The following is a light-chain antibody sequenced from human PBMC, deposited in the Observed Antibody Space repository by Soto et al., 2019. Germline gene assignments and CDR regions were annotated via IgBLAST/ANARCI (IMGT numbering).Light chain of an antibody. CDR2: DVS. CDR1: SSDVGDYNY. J-gene: IGLJ1*01. CDR3: CSYAGSYTPLYV. V-gene: IGLV2-11*01. Sequence: QSVLTQPRSVSGSPGQSVTISCTGTSSDVGDYNYVSWYQQHPGKAHKLMIYDVSKRPSGVPDRFSGSKSGNTASLTISGLQAGDEAVYYCCSYAGSYTPLYVLGIGTKATAL.